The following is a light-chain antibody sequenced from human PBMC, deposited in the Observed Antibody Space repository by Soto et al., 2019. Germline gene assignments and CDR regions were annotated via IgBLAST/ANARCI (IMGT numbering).Light chain of an antibody. CDR2: LDD. CDR1: SSNIGNNA. V-gene: IGLV1-36*01. Sequence: QSVLTQPPSVSEAPRQRVTISCSGSSSNIGNNAVNLYQHLPGKAPRLLIFLDDLLSSGVSDRFSASKSGTSASLAISGLQSEDEADYYCAAWDDSLNALLFGGGTKVTV. J-gene: IGLJ2*01. CDR3: AAWDDSLNALL.